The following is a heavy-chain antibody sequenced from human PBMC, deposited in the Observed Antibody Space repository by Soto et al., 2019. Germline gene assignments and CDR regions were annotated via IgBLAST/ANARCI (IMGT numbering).Heavy chain of an antibody. V-gene: IGHV4-59*01. CDR1: GGSISSYY. J-gene: IGHJ5*02. CDR2: IYYSGST. Sequence: QVQLQESGPGLVKPSETLPLTCTVSGGSISSYYWSWIRQPPGKGLEWIGYIYYSGSTNYNPSLKSRVTISVDTSKNQFSLKLSSVTDADTAVYYCARDPRSGWFDPWGQGTLVTVSS. CDR3: ARDPRSGWFDP.